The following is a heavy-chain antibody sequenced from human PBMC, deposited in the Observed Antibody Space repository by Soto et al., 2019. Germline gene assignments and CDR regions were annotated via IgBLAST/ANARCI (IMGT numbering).Heavy chain of an antibody. J-gene: IGHJ6*02. Sequence: ASVKVSCKASGYTFTSYYMHWVRQAPGQGLEWMGIINPSGGSTSYAQKFQGRVTMTRDTSTSTVYMELSSLRSEDTAVYYCARDRARYCSSTSCPLGYYYYGMDVWGQGTTVTVSS. V-gene: IGHV1-46*01. D-gene: IGHD2-2*01. CDR2: INPSGGST. CDR1: GYTFTSYY. CDR3: ARDRARYCSSTSCPLGYYYYGMDV.